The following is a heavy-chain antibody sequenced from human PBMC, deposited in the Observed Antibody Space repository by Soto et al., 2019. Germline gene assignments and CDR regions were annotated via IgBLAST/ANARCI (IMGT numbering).Heavy chain of an antibody. J-gene: IGHJ4*02. D-gene: IGHD3-10*01. CDR3: ARNRSPYYGSTPFDY. Sequence: PGESLKISCKGSGYSFTSYWISWVRQMPGKGLEWMGRIDPSDSYTNYSPSFQGHVTISADKSISTAYLQWSSLKASDTAMYYCARNRSPYYGSTPFDYWGQGTLVTVSS. V-gene: IGHV5-10-1*01. CDR2: IDPSDSYT. CDR1: GYSFTSYW.